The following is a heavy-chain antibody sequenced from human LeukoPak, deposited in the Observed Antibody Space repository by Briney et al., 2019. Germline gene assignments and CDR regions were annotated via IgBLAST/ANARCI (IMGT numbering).Heavy chain of an antibody. Sequence: PGGSLRLSCAASGFPFSSYNMKWVRQAPGKGLEWVSCISTTSNYIYYADSVKGRFTISRDNAKNSLYLQMNSLRGEDAALYYCARAGVCSTTSCDGGIDYWGQGTLVTVSS. J-gene: IGHJ4*02. CDR1: GFPFSSYN. V-gene: IGHV3-21*06. CDR2: ISTTSNYI. D-gene: IGHD2-2*01. CDR3: ARAGVCSTTSCDGGIDY.